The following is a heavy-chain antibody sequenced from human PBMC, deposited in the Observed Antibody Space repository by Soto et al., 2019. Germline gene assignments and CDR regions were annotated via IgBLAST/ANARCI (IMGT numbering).Heavy chain of an antibody. CDR3: ARDRYSYGR. D-gene: IGHD5-18*01. CDR1: GGSISSYY. Sequence: SETLSLTCTVSGGSISSYYWSWIRQFPGKGLEWIGYIHYTGSTKYNPSLKSRVTISVDTSKNQISLRLSSVTVADTAVYYCARDRYSYGRWGQGVLVTVSS. V-gene: IGHV4-59*12. J-gene: IGHJ4*02. CDR2: IHYTGST.